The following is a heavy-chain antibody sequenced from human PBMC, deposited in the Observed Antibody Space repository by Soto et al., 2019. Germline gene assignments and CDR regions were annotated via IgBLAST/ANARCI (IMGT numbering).Heavy chain of an antibody. J-gene: IGHJ1*01. CDR3: ARQGNCSLGRCYLENLQQ. CDR2: IYPGDSDT. CDR1: GYSFGNYW. Sequence: PGESLKISCKGSGYSFGNYWIAWVRQMPGKGLEWMGIIYPGDSDTRYSPSFQGQVAISVDKSINTASLHWRSLKSSDTAMYYCARQGNCSLGRCYLENLQQWGQGTLVTVSS. D-gene: IGHD2-15*01. V-gene: IGHV5-51*01.